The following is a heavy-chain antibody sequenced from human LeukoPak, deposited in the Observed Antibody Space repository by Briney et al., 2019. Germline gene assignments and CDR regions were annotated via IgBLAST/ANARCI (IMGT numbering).Heavy chain of an antibody. Sequence: GGSLRLSCAASGFTFSSYAMSWVRQTPGKGLEWVSAISGSGGSTYYADSVKGRFTISRDNSKNTLYLQMNSLRAEDTAVYYCAKDLHLPNSYGDYWGQGTLVTVSS. V-gene: IGHV3-23*01. CDR3: AKDLHLPNSYGDY. J-gene: IGHJ4*02. D-gene: IGHD5-18*01. CDR2: ISGSGGST. CDR1: GFTFSSYA.